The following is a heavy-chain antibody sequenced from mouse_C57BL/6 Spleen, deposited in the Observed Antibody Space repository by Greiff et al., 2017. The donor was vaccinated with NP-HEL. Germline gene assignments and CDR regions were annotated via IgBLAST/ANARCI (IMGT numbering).Heavy chain of an antibody. D-gene: IGHD1-1*01. CDR3: ARSGYGSSYEDYFDY. V-gene: IGHV1-58*01. CDR2: IYIGNGYT. Sequence: EVQGVESGAELVRPGSSVKMSCKTSGYTFTSYGINWVKQRPGQGLEWIGYIYIGNGYTEYNEKFKGKATLTSDTSSSTAYMQLSSLTSEDSAIYFGARSGYGSSYEDYFDYWGQGTTLTVSS. J-gene: IGHJ2*01. CDR1: GYTFTSYG.